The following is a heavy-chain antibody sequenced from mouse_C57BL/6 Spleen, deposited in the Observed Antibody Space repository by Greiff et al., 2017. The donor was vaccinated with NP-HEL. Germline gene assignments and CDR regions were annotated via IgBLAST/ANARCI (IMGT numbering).Heavy chain of an antibody. CDR1: GYTFTSYG. V-gene: IGHV1-81*01. Sequence: VQLQQSGAELARPGASVKLSCKASGYTFTSYGISWVKQRTGQGLEWIGEIYPRSGNTYYNEKFKGKATLTADKSSSTAYMELRSLTSEDSAVYFCARRGGLPAWFAYWGQGTLVTVSA. J-gene: IGHJ3*01. CDR2: IYPRSGNT. D-gene: IGHD2-2*01. CDR3: ARRGGLPAWFAY.